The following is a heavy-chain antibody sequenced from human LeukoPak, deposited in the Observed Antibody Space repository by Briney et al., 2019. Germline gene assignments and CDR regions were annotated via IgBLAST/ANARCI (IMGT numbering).Heavy chain of an antibody. D-gene: IGHD3-3*01. CDR1: GFTFSSYA. CDR2: ISYDGSNK. Sequence: PGGSLRLSCAASGFTFSSYAMHWVRQAPGKGLEWVAVISYDGSNKYYADSVKGRFTISRDNSKNTLYLQMNSLRAEDTAVYYCARDPPTYYDFWSGYLDYWGQGTLVTVSS. V-gene: IGHV3-30-3*01. CDR3: ARDPPTYYDFWSGYLDY. J-gene: IGHJ4*02.